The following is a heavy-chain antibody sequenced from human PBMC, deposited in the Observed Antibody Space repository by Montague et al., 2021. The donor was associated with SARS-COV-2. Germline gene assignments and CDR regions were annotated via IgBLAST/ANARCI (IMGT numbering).Heavy chain of an antibody. Sequence: SLRLSCAASGFTFSSYGMHWVRQAPGKGLEWVAVIWYDGSNKYYADSVKGRLTISRDNSKNTLYLQMNSLRAEDTAVYYCARDRGYSYGPTYYYYGMDVWGQGTTVTVSS. V-gene: IGHV3-33*01. D-gene: IGHD5-18*01. CDR2: IWYDGSNK. J-gene: IGHJ6*02. CDR3: ARDRGYSYGPTYYYYGMDV. CDR1: GFTFSSYG.